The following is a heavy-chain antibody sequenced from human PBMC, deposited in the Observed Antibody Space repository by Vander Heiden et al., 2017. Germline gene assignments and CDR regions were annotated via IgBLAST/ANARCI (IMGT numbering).Heavy chain of an antibody. J-gene: IGHJ4*02. CDR3: ATDITYGLDY. V-gene: IGHV3-48*03. CDR2: ISASGSTI. CDR1: GSTFSNYE. D-gene: IGHD3-10*01. Sequence: EVQLVESGGGLVQPAGSLRLSCQASGSTFSNYEVNWFRQAPGKGLQLVSYISASGSTIYYTDSVKGRFTITRDNAKNSLYLQMNSLRADDTAVYYCATDITYGLDYWGQGTLVTVSS.